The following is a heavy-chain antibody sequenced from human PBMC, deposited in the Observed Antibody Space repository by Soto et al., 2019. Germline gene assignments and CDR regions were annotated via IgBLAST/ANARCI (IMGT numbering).Heavy chain of an antibody. D-gene: IGHD1-26*01. J-gene: IGHJ4*02. CDR2: VSYSGTT. Sequence: PSETLSLTCTVSGASINNYYWSWTRQPPGKGLEWIAYVSYSGTTNYNPSLKSRVTISIDSSKNQLSLKLSSVTAADTAVFYCARETGGSHPRYFDFWGQGTLVTVSS. CDR3: ARETGGSHPRYFDF. CDR1: GASINNYY. V-gene: IGHV4-59*01.